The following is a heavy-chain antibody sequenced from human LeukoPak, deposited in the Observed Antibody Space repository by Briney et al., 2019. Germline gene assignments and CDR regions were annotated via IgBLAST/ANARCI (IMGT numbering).Heavy chain of an antibody. V-gene: IGHV4-30-2*01. CDR3: ARGVGDSYFDY. D-gene: IGHD3-10*01. Sequence: PSETLSLTCAVSGGSIRSGGYAWRGGRQPPGKGLEWIGYIYHSGSTYYNPSLKSRVTISVDRSKNQFSLKLSSVTAADTAVYYCARGVGDSYFDYWGQGTLVTVSS. J-gene: IGHJ4*02. CDR2: IYHSGST. CDR1: GGSIRSGGYA.